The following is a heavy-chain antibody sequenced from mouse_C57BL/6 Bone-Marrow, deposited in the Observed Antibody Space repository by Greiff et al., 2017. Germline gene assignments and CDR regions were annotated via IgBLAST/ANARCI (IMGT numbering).Heavy chain of an antibody. CDR2: INYDGSST. Sequence: EVKLMESEGGLVQPGSSMKLSCTASGFTFSDYYMAWVRQVPEKGLEWVANINYDGSSTYYLDSLKSRFIISRDNAKNILYLQMSSLKSEDTATYYCARGLFITTVVALHWYFDVWGTGTTVTVSS. V-gene: IGHV5-16*01. J-gene: IGHJ1*03. CDR3: ARGLFITTVVALHWYFDV. D-gene: IGHD1-1*01. CDR1: GFTFSDYY.